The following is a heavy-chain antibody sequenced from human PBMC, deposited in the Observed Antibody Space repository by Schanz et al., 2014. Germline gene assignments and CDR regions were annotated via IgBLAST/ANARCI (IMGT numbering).Heavy chain of an antibody. Sequence: EVQVVESGGGLVQPGGSLRLSCAASGFSFVDAWMHWVRQAPGKGLVWVSRTSNDGSFTTFADSVKGRFTISRDNAKNTLYLQMNSLRAEDTAVYYCVRDTDYHFDYWGQGTLVTVSS. CDR2: TSNDGSFT. D-gene: IGHD4-17*01. CDR3: VRDTDYHFDY. J-gene: IGHJ4*02. CDR1: GFSFVDAW. V-gene: IGHV3-74*01.